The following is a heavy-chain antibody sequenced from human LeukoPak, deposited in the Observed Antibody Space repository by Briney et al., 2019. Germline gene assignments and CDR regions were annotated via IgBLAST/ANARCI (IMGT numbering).Heavy chain of an antibody. Sequence: SQTLSLTCTVSGGSISSGGYYWSWIRQHPGKGLEWIGYIYYSGSTYYNPSLKSRVAISVDTSKNQFSLKLSSVTAADTAIYYCAGSVTSRVVLDCWGQGTLVTVSS. CDR3: AGSVTSRVVLDC. CDR1: GGSISSGGYY. V-gene: IGHV4-31*03. CDR2: IYYSGST. D-gene: IGHD3-10*01. J-gene: IGHJ4*02.